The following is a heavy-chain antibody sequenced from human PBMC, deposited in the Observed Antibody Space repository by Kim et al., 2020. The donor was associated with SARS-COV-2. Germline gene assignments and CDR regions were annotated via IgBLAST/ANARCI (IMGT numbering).Heavy chain of an antibody. J-gene: IGHJ4*02. D-gene: IGHD3-22*01. Sequence: GGSLRLSCSASGFTFSIYGMHWVRQVPGKGLEYVSAISSNGDSAYYADSVKGRFTISRDNSNNILYLQMSSLRPEDTAVYYCVKAWKVTTDTSYWGGGTLSSVSS. CDR1: GFTFSIYG. CDR2: ISSNGDSA. CDR3: VKAWKVTTDTSY. V-gene: IGHV3-64D*08.